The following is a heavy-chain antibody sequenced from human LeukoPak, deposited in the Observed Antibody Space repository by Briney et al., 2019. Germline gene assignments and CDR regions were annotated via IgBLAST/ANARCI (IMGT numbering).Heavy chain of an antibody. Sequence: PSETLSLTCTVSGGSISSSSYFWGWIRQTPGKGLEWIGSIYHSGSTYYNPSLKSRVTISVDTSKDQFSLKLSSVTAADTAVYYCARRGSSWYLVSFDYWGQGTLVTVSS. V-gene: IGHV4-39*01. J-gene: IGHJ4*02. D-gene: IGHD6-13*01. CDR3: ARRGSSWYLVSFDY. CDR1: GGSISSSSYF. CDR2: IYHSGST.